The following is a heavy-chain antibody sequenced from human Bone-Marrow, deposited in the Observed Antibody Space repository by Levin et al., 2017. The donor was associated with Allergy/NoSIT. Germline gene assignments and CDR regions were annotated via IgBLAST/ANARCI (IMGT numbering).Heavy chain of an antibody. CDR1: GFTFNKYG. D-gene: IGHD1-26*01. Sequence: QAGESLKISCTASGFTFNKYGLTWVRQAPGKGLEWVASIGGSGIDSNYADSVRGRFTITRDMNMIFLQINRLRVEDTAIYYCAKDPMWDRYNFDMDVWGQGTSVIVSS. J-gene: IGHJ6*02. V-gene: IGHV3-23*01. CDR2: IGGSGIDS. CDR3: AKDPMWDRYNFDMDV.